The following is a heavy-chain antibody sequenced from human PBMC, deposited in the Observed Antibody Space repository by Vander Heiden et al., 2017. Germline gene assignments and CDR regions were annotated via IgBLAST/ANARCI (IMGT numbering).Heavy chain of an antibody. CDR1: GFPLSSYA. CDR3: AKEGYSLGGSNFDY. Sequence: GLVQPGGSLSLSRAHSGFPLSSYAMSWVRQAPGRGLEWVSAISGSGGSTYYADSVKGRFTISRDNSKNTLYLQMNSLRAEDTAVYYCAKEGYSLGGSNFDYWGHGTLVNVSS. D-gene: IGHD5-18*01. CDR2: ISGSGGST. J-gene: IGHJ4*01. V-gene: IGHV3-23*01.